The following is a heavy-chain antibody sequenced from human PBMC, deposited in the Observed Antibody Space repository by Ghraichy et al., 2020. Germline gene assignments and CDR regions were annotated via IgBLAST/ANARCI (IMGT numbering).Heavy chain of an antibody. CDR2: LHDIANT. D-gene: IGHD2-15*01. V-gene: IGHV4-31*03. CDR1: ANSINSDWYF. CDR3: ARERGRLVDY. Sequence: SETLSLTHRVTANSINSDWYFSRLNSRHSGECREWISALHDIANTRSNPSLQSRVTISVDTSKNQISLRLSSVTAADTAIYYCARERGRLVDYWGQGTLATV. J-gene: IGHJ4*02.